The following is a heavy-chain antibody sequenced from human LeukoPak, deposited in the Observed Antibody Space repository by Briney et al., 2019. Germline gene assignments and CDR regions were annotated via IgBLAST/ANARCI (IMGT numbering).Heavy chain of an antibody. CDR3: ARWNYYGSGSYCDY. D-gene: IGHD3-10*01. V-gene: IGHV1-2*02. J-gene: IGHJ4*02. Sequence: ASVTVSYKASGYTFTGYYMHWVGQAPGQGLEWMGWINPNSGGTNYAQKFQGRVTMTRDTSISTAYTELSRLRSDDTAVYYCARWNYYGSGSYCDYWGQGTLVTVSS. CDR1: GYTFTGYY. CDR2: INPNSGGT.